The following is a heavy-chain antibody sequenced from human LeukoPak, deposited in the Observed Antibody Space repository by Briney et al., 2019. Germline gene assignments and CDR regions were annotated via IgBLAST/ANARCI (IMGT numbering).Heavy chain of an antibody. D-gene: IGHD2-15*01. Sequence: SETLSLTCAVYGGSFRGYYWSWIRQPPGKGLEWIGEINHSGSTNYNPSLKSRVTISVDTSKNQFSLKLSSVTAADTAVYYCARGLGYCSGGSCYRYNWFDPWGQGTLVTVSS. V-gene: IGHV4-34*01. J-gene: IGHJ5*02. CDR2: INHSGST. CDR3: ARGLGYCSGGSCYRYNWFDP. CDR1: GGSFRGYY.